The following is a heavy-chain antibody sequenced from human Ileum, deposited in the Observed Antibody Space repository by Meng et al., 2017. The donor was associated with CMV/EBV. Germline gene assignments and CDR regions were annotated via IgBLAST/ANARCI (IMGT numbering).Heavy chain of an antibody. D-gene: IGHD3-16*01. CDR1: YSFTSYW. J-gene: IGHJ6*02. CDR3: ARFIGSGGATLHALDV. Sequence: YSFTSYWIVWVRQMPGKGLEWMGIIYPGDSDTKYSPPFQGQVTISADKSINTAYLQWSSLKASDTAMYYCARFIGSGGATLHALDVWGQGTTVTVSS. CDR2: IYPGDSDT. V-gene: IGHV5-51*01.